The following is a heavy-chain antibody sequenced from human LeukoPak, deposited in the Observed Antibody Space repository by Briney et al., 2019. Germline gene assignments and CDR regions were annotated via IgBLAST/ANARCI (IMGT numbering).Heavy chain of an antibody. CDR3: ARVGAAAGPYYFDY. V-gene: IGHV1-3*01. CDR2: INAGNGNT. D-gene: IGHD6-13*01. CDR1: GYTFTSYA. Sequence: ASVKVSCKASGYTFTSYAMHWVRQAPGQRLEWMGWINAGNGNTKYSQKFQGRVTITRDTSASTAYMELSSLRSEDTTVYYCARVGAAAGPYYFDYWGQGTLVTVSS. J-gene: IGHJ4*02.